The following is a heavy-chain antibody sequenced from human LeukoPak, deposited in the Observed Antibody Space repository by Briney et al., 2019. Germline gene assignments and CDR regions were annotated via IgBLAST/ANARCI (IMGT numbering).Heavy chain of an antibody. J-gene: IGHJ4*02. D-gene: IGHD6-19*01. Sequence: ASVKVSCKASGYTFTGYYMHWVRQAPGQGLEWMGWINPNSGGTNYAQKLQGRVTMTTDTSTSTAYMELRSLRSDDTAVYYCARDTVAVAGTFDYWGQGTLVTVSS. CDR3: ARDTVAVAGTFDY. V-gene: IGHV1-2*02. CDR2: INPNSGGT. CDR1: GYTFTGYY.